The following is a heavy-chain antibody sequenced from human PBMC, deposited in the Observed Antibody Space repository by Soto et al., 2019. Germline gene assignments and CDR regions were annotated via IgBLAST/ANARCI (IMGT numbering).Heavy chain of an antibody. CDR3: ARHLSVDYFDY. V-gene: IGHV4-39*01. D-gene: IGHD3-16*01. Sequence: SETLSLTCTVSGDSITTNSYFWAWIRQPPGKGLEWIGSIYYSGTTYYNPSLKSRVTISVDRSKNQFSLKLSSVTAADTAVYYCARHLSVDYFDYWGQGALVTVSS. CDR1: GDSITTNSYF. J-gene: IGHJ4*02. CDR2: IYYSGTT.